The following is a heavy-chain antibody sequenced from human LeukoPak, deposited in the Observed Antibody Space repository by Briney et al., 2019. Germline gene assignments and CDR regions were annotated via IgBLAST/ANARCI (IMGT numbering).Heavy chain of an antibody. D-gene: IGHD4-11*01. CDR3: ARWHFVDYRFDY. CDR2: INPSGGST. Sequence: GASVKVSCKASGYTXSNYYMHWVRQAPGQGLDWMGIINPSGGSTSYAQKFQGRVTMTRDTSTSTVYMELSSLRSEDTAVYYCARWHFVDYRFDYWGQGTLVTVSS. V-gene: IGHV1-46*01. J-gene: IGHJ4*02. CDR1: GYTXSNYY.